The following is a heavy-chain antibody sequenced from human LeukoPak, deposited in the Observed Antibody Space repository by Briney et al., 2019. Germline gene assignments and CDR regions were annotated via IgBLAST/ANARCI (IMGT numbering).Heavy chain of an antibody. CDR3: ARVSSGWLFDY. Sequence: GGSLRLSCAASGFTFSSYSMTWVRQAPGKGLEWVSYISSSSSTIYYADSVKGRFTISRDNAKNSLYLQMNSLRAEDTAVYYCARVSSGWLFDYWGQGTLVTVSS. CDR2: ISSSSSTI. D-gene: IGHD6-19*01. CDR1: GFTFSSYS. J-gene: IGHJ4*02. V-gene: IGHV3-48*01.